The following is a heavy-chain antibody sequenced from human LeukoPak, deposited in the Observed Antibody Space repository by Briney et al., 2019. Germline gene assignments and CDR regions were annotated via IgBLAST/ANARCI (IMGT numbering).Heavy chain of an antibody. CDR3: ARDRGAYCGGDCYLGFDY. J-gene: IGHJ4*01. CDR2: ISGSSGYI. D-gene: IGHD2-21*02. V-gene: IGHV3-21*01. Sequence: RGSLRLSCAASGFTFSSYTMNWVRQAPGKGLEWVSSISGSSGYISYADSVKGRFTISRDNAKKSLYLQMTSLTAEDTAVYYCARDRGAYCGGDCYLGFDYWGRGTLVTVSS. CDR1: GFTFSSYT.